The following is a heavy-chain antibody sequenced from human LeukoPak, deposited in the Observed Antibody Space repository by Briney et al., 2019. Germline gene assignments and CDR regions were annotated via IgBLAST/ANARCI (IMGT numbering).Heavy chain of an antibody. CDR1: GFTFSSYW. CDR3: ARLKWLVLKPLIMDV. CDR2: IKQDGSEK. V-gene: IGHV3-7*01. J-gene: IGHJ6*02. Sequence: PGGSLRLSCAASGFTFSSYWMSWVRQAPGKGLEWVANIKQDGSEKYYVDSVKGRFTISRDNAKNSLYLQMNSLRAEDTAVYYCARLKWLVLKPLIMDVWGQGTTVTVSS. D-gene: IGHD6-19*01.